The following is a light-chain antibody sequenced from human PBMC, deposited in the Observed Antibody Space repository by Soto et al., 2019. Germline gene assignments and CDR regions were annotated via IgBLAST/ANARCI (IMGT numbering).Light chain of an antibody. CDR3: LQHNSYPLA. J-gene: IGKJ1*01. Sequence: DIQMTQSPSSLSASVGDRVTITCRASQGIRNDLGWYQQKPGKAPKRLIYAASSLQSGSQSRFSGSGSGKDFNRTISSLQSQDFATYYCLQHNSYPLAFGQGTKVEIK. V-gene: IGKV1-17*01. CDR1: QGIRND. CDR2: AAS.